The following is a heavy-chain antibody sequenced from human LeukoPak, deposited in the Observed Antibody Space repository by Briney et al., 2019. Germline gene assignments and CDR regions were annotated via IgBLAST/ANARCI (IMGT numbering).Heavy chain of an antibody. CDR2: ISGSSSYI. Sequence: GGSLRLSCAASGFTFSSYNMNWVRQAPGKGLEWVSSISGSSSYIYYADSVKGRFTISRDSAQNSLHLQMNSLRAEDTAVYYCARDGRELTVDYWGQGTLVTVSS. V-gene: IGHV3-21*01. CDR1: GFTFSSYN. J-gene: IGHJ4*02. CDR3: ARDGRELTVDY. D-gene: IGHD1-26*01.